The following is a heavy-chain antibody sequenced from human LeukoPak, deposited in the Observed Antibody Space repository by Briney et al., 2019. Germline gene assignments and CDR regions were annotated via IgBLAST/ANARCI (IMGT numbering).Heavy chain of an antibody. CDR3: ANWQVAAAGVDI. CDR1: GFTFSSYG. CDR2: IRYDGSNK. J-gene: IGHJ3*02. V-gene: IGHV3-30*02. Sequence: PGGSLRLSCAASGFTFSSYGMHWVRQAPGKGLEWVAFIRYDGSNKYYADSVKGRFTISRDNSKNTLYLQMNSLRAEDTAVYYCANWQVAAAGVDIWGQGTMVTVSS. D-gene: IGHD6-13*01.